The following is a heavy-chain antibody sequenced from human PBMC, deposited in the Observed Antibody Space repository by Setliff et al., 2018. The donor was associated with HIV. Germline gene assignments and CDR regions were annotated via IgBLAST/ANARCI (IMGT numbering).Heavy chain of an antibody. CDR3: AAWGPRYSYAPYFFDS. D-gene: IGHD5-18*01. J-gene: IGHJ4*02. CDR2: IYHSGST. Sequence: KTSETLSLTCAVSGYSISSSNWWGWIRQSPGKGLEWIGYIYHSGSTNYNPSLKSRVTISVDTSKNQFSLRLSSVTAADTAVYYCAAWGPRYSYAPYFFDSWGQGTLVTVSS. CDR1: GYSISSSNW. V-gene: IGHV4-28*01.